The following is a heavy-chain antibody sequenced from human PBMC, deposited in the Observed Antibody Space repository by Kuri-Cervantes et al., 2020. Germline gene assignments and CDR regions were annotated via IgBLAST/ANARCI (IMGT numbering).Heavy chain of an antibody. D-gene: IGHD2-21*01. J-gene: IGHJ3*02. CDR3: AKCIYSHTYHDAFDI. Sequence: CAASGFTFSDYYMSWISQAPGKGLEWVAVILYDGSNKYYADSVKGRFTISRDNSKNTLYLQMNCLRAEDTAVYYCAKCIYSHTYHDAFDIWGQGTLVTVSS. CDR2: ILYDGSNK. CDR1: GFTFSDYY. V-gene: IGHV3-30*18.